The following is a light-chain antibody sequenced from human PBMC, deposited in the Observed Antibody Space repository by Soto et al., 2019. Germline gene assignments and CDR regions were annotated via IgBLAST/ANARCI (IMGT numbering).Light chain of an antibody. V-gene: IGLV2-8*01. CDR3: RSYAGSNHPVI. CDR2: EVS. CDR1: SSDVGGYNY. Sequence: QSALTQPPSASGSPGQSVTISCTGTSSDVGGYNYVSWYQQHPGKAPKFMIYEVSKRPSGVPDRFSGSKSGNTASLTVSGLQADDEADYDCRSYAGSNHPVIFGGGTKLTVL. J-gene: IGLJ2*01.